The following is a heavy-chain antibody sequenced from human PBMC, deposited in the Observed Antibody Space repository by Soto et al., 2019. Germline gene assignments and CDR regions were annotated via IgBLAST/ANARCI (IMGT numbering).Heavy chain of an antibody. D-gene: IGHD1-1*01. Sequence: QVQLVQSGAEVKKPGSSVKVSCKASGGTFSSYTISWVRQAPGQGLEWMGRIIPILGIANYAQKFQGRVTITADKSTSTAYMELSSLRSEDTAVYYRATLGTFYYGMDVWGQGTTVTVSS. CDR1: GGTFSSYT. J-gene: IGHJ6*02. V-gene: IGHV1-69*02. CDR3: ATLGTFYYGMDV. CDR2: IIPILGIA.